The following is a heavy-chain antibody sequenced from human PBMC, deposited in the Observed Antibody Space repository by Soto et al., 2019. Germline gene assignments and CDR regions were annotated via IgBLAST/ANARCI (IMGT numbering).Heavy chain of an antibody. V-gene: IGHV3-23*01. D-gene: IGHD4-17*01. J-gene: IGHJ4*02. CDR2: ITGSGAST. CDR1: GFTFSSYA. CDR3: AKDLTTVRSPFDS. Sequence: EVQLLESGGDLVQPGGSLRLSCAASGFTFSSYAMSWVRQAPGKGLECVSVITGSGASTYHAASVKGRFTISRDNSKRTLYLQMNSLRAEDTAVYYCAKDLTTVRSPFDSWGQGTLVTVSS.